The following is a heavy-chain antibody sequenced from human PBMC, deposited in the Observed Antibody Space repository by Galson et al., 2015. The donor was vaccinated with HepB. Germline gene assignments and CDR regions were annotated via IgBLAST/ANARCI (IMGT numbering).Heavy chain of an antibody. D-gene: IGHD3-10*01. CDR1: GVSFCRHA. Sequence: SLRLSCAGSGVSFCRHAMHWVRQAPGKGLEWVAVRSNDGSGKEYGESMKSRFTIPRDNSKNTVYLQMNSLRADDTAMYYCVRVPVPYHGSGSYGDYWGQGILVTVSS. CDR2: RSNDGSGK. J-gene: IGHJ4*02. CDR3: VRVPVPYHGSGSYGDY. V-gene: IGHV3-30*03.